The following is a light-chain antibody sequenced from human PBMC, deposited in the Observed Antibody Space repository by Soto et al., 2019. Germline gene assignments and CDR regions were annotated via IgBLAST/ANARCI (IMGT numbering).Light chain of an antibody. J-gene: IGKJ1*01. CDR1: QSVSSDY. CDR3: QQYGTSPRT. CDR2: GAS. Sequence: EIVLTQSPGTLSLSPGERATLSCRASQSVSSDYLAWYQQKPGQAPTFLIFGASRRATGIPDRFAGSRSGADFTLTISRLEPEDFAVYYCQQYGTSPRTFGQGTKVEIK. V-gene: IGKV3-20*01.